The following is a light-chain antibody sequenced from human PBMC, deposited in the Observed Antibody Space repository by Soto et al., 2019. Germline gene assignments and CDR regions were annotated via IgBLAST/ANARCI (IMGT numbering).Light chain of an antibody. Sequence: EIVLTQSPVTLSLSPGDRATLSCRASQTVTTNYLAWYQQKPGQAPRLLIYSASTRATGIPDRFSGSGSGTDFTLTISRLEPEDFAAYYCQQYGTSPYTFGQGTKLEIK. CDR1: QTVTTNY. J-gene: IGKJ2*01. CDR2: SAS. V-gene: IGKV3-20*01. CDR3: QQYGTSPYT.